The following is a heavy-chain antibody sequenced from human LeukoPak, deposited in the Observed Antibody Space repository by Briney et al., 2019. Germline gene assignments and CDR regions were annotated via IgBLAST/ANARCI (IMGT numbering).Heavy chain of an antibody. D-gene: IGHD5-24*01. J-gene: IGHJ4*02. CDR1: GFSFSSYG. Sequence: GGSLRLSCVASGFSFSSYGMTWVRQAPGKGLEWVSGISGSGDSTYYAESVKGRVTMSRDNSRNTLYLQMSSLRAEDTALYYCARMGAPDGSRWIDCWGQGTLVTVSS. CDR2: ISGSGDST. V-gene: IGHV3-23*01. CDR3: ARMGAPDGSRWIDC.